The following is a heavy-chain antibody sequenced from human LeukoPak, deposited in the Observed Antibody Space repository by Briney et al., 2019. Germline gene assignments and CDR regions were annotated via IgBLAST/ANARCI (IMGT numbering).Heavy chain of an antibody. V-gene: IGHV4-39*07. D-gene: IGHD1-26*01. CDR2: IYYSGST. CDR1: GGSISSSSYY. Sequence: SETLSLTCTVSGGSISSSSYYWGWIRQPPGKGLEWIGSIYYSGSTYYNPSLKSRVTISVDTSKNQFSLKLSSVTAADTAVYYCARVRTIVGAIDYWGQGTLVTVSS. J-gene: IGHJ4*02. CDR3: ARVRTIVGAIDY.